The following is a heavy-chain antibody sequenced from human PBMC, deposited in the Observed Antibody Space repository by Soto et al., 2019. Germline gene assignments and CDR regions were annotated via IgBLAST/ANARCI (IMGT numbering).Heavy chain of an antibody. CDR3: ASAVAVPADFDY. CDR1: GYTFTGYA. V-gene: IGHV1-3*05. CDR2: MNAGNGNT. J-gene: IGHJ4*02. D-gene: IGHD6-19*01. Sequence: QVQLVQSGAEEKKPGASVKVSCKASGYTFTGYAMHWVRQAPGQRLEWMGWMNAGNGNTKYSQKFQGRVTITRDTSASTADMELCSLGSEDTAVYSCASAVAVPADFDYWGRGTLVTVSS.